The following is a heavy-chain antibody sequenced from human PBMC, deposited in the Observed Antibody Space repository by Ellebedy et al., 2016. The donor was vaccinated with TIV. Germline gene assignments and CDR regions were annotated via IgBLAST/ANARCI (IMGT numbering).Heavy chain of an antibody. CDR3: ARGGCDYSSSD. CDR2: INHSGST. CDR1: GGSFSGYY. V-gene: IGHV4-34*01. D-gene: IGHD4-11*01. J-gene: IGHJ4*02. Sequence: SETLSLXCAVYGGSFSGYYWSWIRQPPGKGLEWIGEINHSGSTNYNPSLKSRVTISVDTSKNQFSLKLSSVTAADTAVYYCARGGCDYSSSDWGQGTLVTVSS.